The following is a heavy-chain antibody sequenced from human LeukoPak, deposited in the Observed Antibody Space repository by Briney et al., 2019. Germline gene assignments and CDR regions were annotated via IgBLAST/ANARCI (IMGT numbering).Heavy chain of an antibody. D-gene: IGHD2-8*01. CDR2: IIPIFGTA. J-gene: IGHJ4*02. Sequence: ASVKVSCKASGGTFSSYAISWVRQAPGQGLEWMGGIIPIFGTANYAQKFQGRVTITTDESTSTAYMELSSLRSEDTAVYYCAVGYCTNGVCFDNYYFDYWGQGTLVTASS. V-gene: IGHV1-69*05. CDR3: AVGYCTNGVCFDNYYFDY. CDR1: GGTFSSYA.